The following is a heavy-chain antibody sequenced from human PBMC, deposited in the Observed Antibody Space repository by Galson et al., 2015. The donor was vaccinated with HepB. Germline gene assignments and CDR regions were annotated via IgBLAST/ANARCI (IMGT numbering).Heavy chain of an antibody. V-gene: IGHV3-23*01. J-gene: IGHJ4*02. CDR2: ISDSGDKT. Sequence: SLGLSCAASGFTFSSYAMTWVRRAPGKGLEWVSVISDSGDKTFYADSVKGRFIISRDNSKNTLYLQMNSLRAEDTALYYCAKGLSGSYGAGLNYRGQGTVVTVSS. D-gene: IGHD1-26*01. CDR3: AKGLSGSYGAGLNY. CDR1: GFTFSSYA.